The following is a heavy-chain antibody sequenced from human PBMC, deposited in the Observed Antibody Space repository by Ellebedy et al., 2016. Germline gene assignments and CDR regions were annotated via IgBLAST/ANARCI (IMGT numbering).Heavy chain of an antibody. CDR2: IYHNGAT. D-gene: IGHD6-19*01. Sequence: SETLSLTCSVFGDSISSFNWWSWVRQPPGKGLEWIGDIYHNGATNYNPSLRGRVTMSVHKSNHAFALKLTSVTAADTAVYYCARQPYSSTSPDGMDVWGLGTMVTVSS. CDR1: GDSISSFNW. J-gene: IGHJ6*02. CDR3: ARQPYSSTSPDGMDV. V-gene: IGHV4-4*02.